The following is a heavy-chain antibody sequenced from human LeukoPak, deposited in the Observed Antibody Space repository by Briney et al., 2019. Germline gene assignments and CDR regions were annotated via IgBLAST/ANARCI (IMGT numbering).Heavy chain of an antibody. Sequence: GGSLRLSCAASGFTFSKYWMLWVRQAPGKGLESVSRINTDGTVTTYADSVKGRFTVSRDNADNTMFLQMNSVSNEDTAVYYCATKQWLAPPPDSWGQGTPVTVSS. CDR1: GFTFSKYW. CDR2: INTDGTVT. V-gene: IGHV3-74*01. J-gene: IGHJ4*02. D-gene: IGHD6-19*01. CDR3: ATKQWLAPPPDS.